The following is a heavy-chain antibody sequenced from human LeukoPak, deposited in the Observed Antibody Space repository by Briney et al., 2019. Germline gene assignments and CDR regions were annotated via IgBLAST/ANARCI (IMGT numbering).Heavy chain of an antibody. J-gene: IGHJ4*02. V-gene: IGHV3-7*01. CDR3: ARDTGGGYSCYDC. CDR2: IKQDGSEK. Sequence: GGSLRLPCAASGFTFSSDWMTWIRQAPGKGLEWVANIKQDGSEKYYVDSVKGRFTISRDNAKNSLYLQMNSLRAEDTAVYYCARDTGGGYSCYDCWGQGTLVTVSS. CDR1: GFTFSSDW. D-gene: IGHD5-18*01.